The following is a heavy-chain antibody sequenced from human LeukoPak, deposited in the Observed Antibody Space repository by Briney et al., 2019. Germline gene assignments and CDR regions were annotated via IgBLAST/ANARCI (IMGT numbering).Heavy chain of an antibody. CDR2: INSDGSST. J-gene: IGHJ4*02. CDR1: GFIFSPYW. CDR3: TGHHQAYSRTY. D-gene: IGHD4-11*01. V-gene: IGHV3-74*01. Sequence: GGSLRLSCAASGFIFSPYWMHWVRQVPGKGLVWVSRINSDGSSTSYVDSVKGRFTISRDNAKNALYLQMSSLRAEDTAVYYCTGHHQAYSRTYWGQGTLVTVSS.